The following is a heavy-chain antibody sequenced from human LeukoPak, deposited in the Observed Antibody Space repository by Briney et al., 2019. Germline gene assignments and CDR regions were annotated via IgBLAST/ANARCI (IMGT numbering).Heavy chain of an antibody. CDR3: ARGGAFDY. V-gene: IGHV4-59*01. J-gene: IGHJ4*02. CDR1: GGSISSYY. CDR2: VYYTGST. D-gene: IGHD1-26*01. Sequence: PSETLSLTCTVSGGSISSYYWSWVRQPPGKGLEWIGFVYYTGSTNYSPSLKSRVTISVDTSKNQFSLKLTSVTAADTAVYYCARGGAFDYWGQGALVTVSS.